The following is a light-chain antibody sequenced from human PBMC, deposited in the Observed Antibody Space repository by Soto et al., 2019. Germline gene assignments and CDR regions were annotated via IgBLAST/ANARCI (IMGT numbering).Light chain of an antibody. J-gene: IGKJ4*01. CDR2: DAS. V-gene: IGKV3-15*01. CDR1: QSVSSN. CDR3: QQYNNWPLT. Sequence: EIVMTQSPATLSVSPGERATLSCRASQSVSSNLGWFQQKPGQGPRLLMYDASTRATGVPARFSGSGSGTEFTLTISSLQSEDFAVYYCQQYNNWPLTFGGGTKVEIK.